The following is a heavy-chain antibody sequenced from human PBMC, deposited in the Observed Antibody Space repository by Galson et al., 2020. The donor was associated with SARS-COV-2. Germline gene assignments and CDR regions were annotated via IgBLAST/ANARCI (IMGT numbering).Heavy chain of an antibody. CDR1: GFTFSSYE. D-gene: IGHD6-13*01. J-gene: IGHJ5*02. CDR3: ARDPSSSWYNWFDP. Sequence: GGSLRLSCAASGFTFSSYEMNWVRQAPGKGLEWVSSISSSGSTVYYADSVKGRFTISRDNAKKPLYLQMNSLRAEDTALYYCARDPSSSWYNWFDPWGQGTLVTGSS. V-gene: IGHV3-48*03. CDR2: ISSSGSTV.